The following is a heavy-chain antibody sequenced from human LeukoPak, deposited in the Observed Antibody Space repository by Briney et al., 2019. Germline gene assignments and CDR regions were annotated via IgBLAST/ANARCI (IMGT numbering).Heavy chain of an antibody. J-gene: IGHJ4*02. CDR3: VCLILNGYYFDY. V-gene: IGHV1-2*02. D-gene: IGHD3-9*01. CDR1: GYTFTGYY. CDR2: INPNSGGT. Sequence: ASVKVSCKDSGYTFTGYYMHWVRQAPGQGLEWMGWINPNSGGTNYAQKFQGRVTMTRDTSISTAYMELSRLRSDDTAVYYCVCLILNGYYFDYWGQGTLVTVSS.